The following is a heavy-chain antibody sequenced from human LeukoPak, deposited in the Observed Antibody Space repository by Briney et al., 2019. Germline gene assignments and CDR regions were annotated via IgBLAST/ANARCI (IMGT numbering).Heavy chain of an antibody. J-gene: IGHJ6*02. CDR3: AREVVIFPDYYYYGMDV. Sequence: GRSLRLSCAASGFTFSSYGMHWVRQAPGKGLEWVAVIWYDGSNKYYVDSVKGRFTISRDNSKNTLYLQMNSLRAEDTAVYYCAREVVIFPDYYYYGMDVWGQGTTVTVSS. V-gene: IGHV3-33*01. CDR2: IWYDGSNK. D-gene: IGHD3-9*01. CDR1: GFTFSSYG.